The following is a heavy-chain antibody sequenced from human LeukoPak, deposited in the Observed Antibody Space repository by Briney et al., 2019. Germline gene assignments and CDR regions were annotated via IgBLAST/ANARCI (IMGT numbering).Heavy chain of an antibody. V-gene: IGHV3-66*02. Sequence: GGALRLSCAASGLTLSTNYMTWIRQAPGKGLEWVSLIYGGDAAYYAESVRGRFIISRDNLKNTLFLQMNSLRAEDTAVYYCVCSTGQQLIAYDYWGHGTHVTVSS. CDR3: VCSTGQQLIAYDY. CDR2: IYGGDAA. D-gene: IGHD6-13*01. CDR1: GLTLSTNY. J-gene: IGHJ4*01.